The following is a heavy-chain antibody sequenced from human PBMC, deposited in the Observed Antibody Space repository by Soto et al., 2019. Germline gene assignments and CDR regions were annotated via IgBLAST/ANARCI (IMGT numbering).Heavy chain of an antibody. V-gene: IGHV1-69*12. CDR2: IIPIFGTA. D-gene: IGHD6-13*01. J-gene: IGHJ6*02. Sequence: QVQLVQSGAEVKKPGSSVKVSCKASGGTFSSYAISWVRQAPGQGLEWMGGIIPIFGTANYAQKFQGRVTITADESTSTAYMELSSLRSEDTAVYYFARKIAAAGTVNYYYYYGMDVWGQGTTVTVSS. CDR3: ARKIAAAGTVNYYYYYGMDV. CDR1: GGTFSSYA.